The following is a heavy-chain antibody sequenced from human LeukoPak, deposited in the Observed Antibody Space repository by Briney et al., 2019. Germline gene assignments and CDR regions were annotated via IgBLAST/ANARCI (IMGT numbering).Heavy chain of an antibody. V-gene: IGHV1-58*01. CDR3: ARDRGVVVFGMDV. J-gene: IGHJ6*02. CDR1: GFTFTSPA. CDR2: IVVGSGNT. Sequence: ASVKVSCKASGFTFTSPAVQWVRQARGQRLEWIGWIVVGSGNTNYAQKFQGRVTMTRDTSTSTVYMELSSLRSEDTAVYYCARDRGVVVFGMDVWGQGTTVTVSS. D-gene: IGHD3-22*01.